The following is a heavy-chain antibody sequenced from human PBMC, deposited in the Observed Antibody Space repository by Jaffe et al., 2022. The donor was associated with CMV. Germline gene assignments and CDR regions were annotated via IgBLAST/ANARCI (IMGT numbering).Heavy chain of an antibody. Sequence: QVQLVQSGAEVKKPGASVKVSCKASGYTFTGYYMHWVRQAPGQGLEWMGWINPNSGGTNYAQKFQGRVTMTRDTSISTAYMELSRLRSDDTAVYYCARDIGEWSGYSAIDYWGQGTLVTVSS. CDR2: INPNSGGT. J-gene: IGHJ4*02. V-gene: IGHV1-2*02. D-gene: IGHD3-3*01. CDR3: ARDIGEWSGYSAIDY. CDR1: GYTFTGYY.